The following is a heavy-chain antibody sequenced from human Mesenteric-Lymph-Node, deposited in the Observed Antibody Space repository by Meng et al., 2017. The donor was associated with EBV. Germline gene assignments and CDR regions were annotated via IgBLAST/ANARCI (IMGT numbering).Heavy chain of an antibody. CDR3: ARSSGYNYYFDY. Sequence: QITLKESGPKTLPLKPTQTLQLTCSLSAFSLNTAGVGVGWIRQPPGKAPEWLALIYWDDDKRYSPSLESRLTITKDTSKNQVVLTLTNMDPVDTATYYCARSSGYNYYFDYWGQGTLVTVSS. CDR1: AFSLNTAGVG. J-gene: IGHJ4*02. D-gene: IGHD3-22*01. CDR2: IYWDDDK. V-gene: IGHV2-5*02.